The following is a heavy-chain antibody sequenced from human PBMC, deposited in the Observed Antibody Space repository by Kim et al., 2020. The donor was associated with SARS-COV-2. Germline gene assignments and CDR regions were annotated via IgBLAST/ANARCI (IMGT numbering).Heavy chain of an antibody. V-gene: IGHV3-30*01. D-gene: IGHD3-10*01. J-gene: IGHJ4*02. CDR3: ARDRVRGVILAYFDY. Sequence: ESVKGRFTISRDNSKNTLYLQMNSLRAEDTAVYYCARDRVRGVILAYFDYWGQGTLVTVSS.